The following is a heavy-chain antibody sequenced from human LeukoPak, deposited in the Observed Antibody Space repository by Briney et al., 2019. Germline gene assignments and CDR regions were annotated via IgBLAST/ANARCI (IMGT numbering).Heavy chain of an antibody. J-gene: IGHJ3*02. V-gene: IGHV3-23*01. Sequence: GGSLRHSCAASRFTFSTYALSWVRQAPGKGLEWVSSISGSGSSTHYADSVKGRFTISRDNFKNTLFLQMNSLRAEDTALYYCAKLGYSSTNDVFDIWGQGTMVTVSS. CDR3: AKLGYSSTNDVFDI. CDR1: RFTFSTYA. D-gene: IGHD6-13*01. CDR2: ISGSGSST.